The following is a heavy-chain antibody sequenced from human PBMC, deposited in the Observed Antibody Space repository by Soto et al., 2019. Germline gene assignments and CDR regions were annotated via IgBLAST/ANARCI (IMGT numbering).Heavy chain of an antibody. V-gene: IGHV3-64D*08. D-gene: IGHD6-19*01. CDR3: VKDLAWLVRYYFDY. J-gene: IGHJ4*02. Sequence: GGSLRLSCSASGFTFSSYAMHWVRQAPGKGLEYVSAISSKGGSTYYADSVKGRFTISRDNSKNTLYLQMSSLRAEDTAVYYCVKDLAWLVRYYFDYWGQGTLLTVSS. CDR1: GFTFSSYA. CDR2: ISSKGGST.